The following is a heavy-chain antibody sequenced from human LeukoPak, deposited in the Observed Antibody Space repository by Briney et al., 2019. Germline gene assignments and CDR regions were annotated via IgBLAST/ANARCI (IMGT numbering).Heavy chain of an antibody. CDR3: AKDGRSGAPFDR. Sequence: GGSLRLSCAASGFVFSNFAMSWVRQAPGKGLEWVSLITGGGGSTDYADSVKGRFTISRDNSKNTLYLQMNSLRVEDTATYYCAKDGRSGAPFDRWGQGTVLTVSS. J-gene: IGHJ4*02. D-gene: IGHD3-3*01. V-gene: IGHV3-23*01. CDR2: ITGGGGST. CDR1: GFVFSNFA.